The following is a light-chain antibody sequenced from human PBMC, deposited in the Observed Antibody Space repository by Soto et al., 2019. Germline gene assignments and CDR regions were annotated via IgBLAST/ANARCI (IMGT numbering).Light chain of an antibody. CDR1: QSVSSD. Sequence: EIELTQSPSTLSLSPGERATLSCLARQSVSSDLDWFEWNPGQARRLLIYEASNGATCIPARFSGSGSGTDFTLSICTLGPEDFAVYASQQRSNWPPITFGQGTKVDIK. J-gene: IGKJ1*01. CDR3: QQRSNWPPIT. V-gene: IGKV3-11*01. CDR2: EAS.